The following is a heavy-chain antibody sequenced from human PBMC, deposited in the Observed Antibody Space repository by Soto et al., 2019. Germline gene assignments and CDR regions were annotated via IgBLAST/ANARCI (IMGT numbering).Heavy chain of an antibody. D-gene: IGHD4-17*01. Sequence: SETLSLTCTVSGGSISSSSYYWGWIRQPPGKGLEWIGSIYYSGSTYYNPSLKSRVTISVDTSKNQFSLKLSSVTAADTPVYYCARHRWPGDYEAGYWFDPWGQGTLVTVSS. J-gene: IGHJ5*02. CDR1: GGSISSSSYY. V-gene: IGHV4-39*01. CDR2: IYYSGST. CDR3: ARHRWPGDYEAGYWFDP.